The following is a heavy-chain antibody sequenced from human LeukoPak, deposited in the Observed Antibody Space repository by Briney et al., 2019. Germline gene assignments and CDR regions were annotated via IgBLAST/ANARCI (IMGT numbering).Heavy chain of an antibody. V-gene: IGHV4-30-4*01. Sequence: PSQTLSLTCTVSGGSISSGDYYWSWIRQPPGKGLEWIGYIYYSGSTYYNPSLKSRVTISVDKSKNQFSLKLSSVTAADTAVYYCARREIVVVPAAGLTNWFDPWGQGTLVTVSS. D-gene: IGHD2-2*01. CDR3: ARREIVVVPAAGLTNWFDP. J-gene: IGHJ5*02. CDR2: IYYSGST. CDR1: GGSISSGDYY.